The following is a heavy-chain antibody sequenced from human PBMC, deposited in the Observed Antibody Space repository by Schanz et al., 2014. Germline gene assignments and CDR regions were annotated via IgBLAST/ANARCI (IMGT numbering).Heavy chain of an antibody. Sequence: EVQLVESGGGFVQPGGSLRLSCVASGVTFSSYAMSWVRQASGKGLEWVSSISSTSSYIFYADSVKGRFTISRDNPKKTLYLQMNSLRAEDTAVYYCARPSDSSWYMDVWGKGTTVTVSS. D-gene: IGHD2-21*02. CDR3: ARPSDSSWYMDV. CDR2: ISSTSSYI. J-gene: IGHJ6*03. CDR1: GVTFSSYA. V-gene: IGHV3-23*04.